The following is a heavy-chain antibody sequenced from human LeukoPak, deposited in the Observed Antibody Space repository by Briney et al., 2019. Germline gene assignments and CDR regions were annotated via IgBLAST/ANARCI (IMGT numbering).Heavy chain of an antibody. D-gene: IGHD3-10*01. CDR3: ARLAPMGFDY. CDR2: ISSSGSTI. J-gene: IGHJ4*02. CDR1: GFTFSSYE. V-gene: IGHV3-48*03. Sequence: PGGSLRLSCAASGFTFSSYEMNWVRQAPGKGLEWVSYISSSGSTIYYADSVKGRFTISRDNAKNSLYLQMNSLRAEDTAVYYCARLAPMGFDYWGQGTLATVSS.